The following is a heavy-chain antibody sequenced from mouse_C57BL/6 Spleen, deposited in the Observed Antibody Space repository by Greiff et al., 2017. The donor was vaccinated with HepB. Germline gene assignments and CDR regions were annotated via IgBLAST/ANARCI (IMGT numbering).Heavy chain of an antibody. Sequence: EVKLMESGGGLVKPGGSLKLSCAASGFTFSDYGMHWVRQAPEKGLEWVAYISSGSSTIYYADTVKGRFTISRDNAKNTLFLQMTSLRSEDTAMYYCARRTAQAHYFDYWGQGTTLTVSS. CDR1: GFTFSDYG. D-gene: IGHD3-2*02. CDR3: ARRTAQAHYFDY. J-gene: IGHJ2*01. V-gene: IGHV5-17*01. CDR2: ISSGSSTI.